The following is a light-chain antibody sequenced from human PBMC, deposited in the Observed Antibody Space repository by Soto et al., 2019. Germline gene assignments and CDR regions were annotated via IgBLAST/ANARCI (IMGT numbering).Light chain of an antibody. Sequence: SWAQSVLGSSVKLTCTLSSGHSNNIIAWHQQQPGKAPRYLMKLEGSGSYNKGSGVPDRFSGSSSGADRYLTISNLQSEDEADYYCETWDSNTRVFGGGTKLTVL. J-gene: IGLJ2*01. CDR3: ETWDSNTRV. CDR1: SGHSNNI. V-gene: IGLV4-60*03. CDR2: LEGSGSY.